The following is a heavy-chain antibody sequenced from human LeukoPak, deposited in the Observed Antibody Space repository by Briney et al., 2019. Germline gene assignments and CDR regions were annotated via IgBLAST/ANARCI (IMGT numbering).Heavy chain of an antibody. CDR3: ARKSSSSWFNWFDP. CDR2: ISYDGSNK. J-gene: IGHJ5*02. CDR1: GFTFSSYA. D-gene: IGHD6-13*01. Sequence: PGGSLRLSCAASGFTFSSYAMHWVRQAPGKGLEWVAVISYDGSNKYYADSVKGRFTISRDNSKNTLYLQMNSLRAEDTAVYYCARKSSSSWFNWFDPWGQGTLVTVSS. V-gene: IGHV3-30*04.